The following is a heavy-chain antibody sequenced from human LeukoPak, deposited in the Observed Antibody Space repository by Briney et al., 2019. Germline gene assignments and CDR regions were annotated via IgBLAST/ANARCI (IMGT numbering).Heavy chain of an antibody. Sequence: SETLSLTCTVSGGSVSNTDFYWGWIRQPPGKGLQWIGNIYYSGSTYYNPSLNSRVTMSVDTSKNQFSLKLSSVTAADTAVYYCAREPPTTVTTRGWFDPWGQGTLVTVSS. CDR2: IYYSGST. CDR1: GGSVSNTDFY. V-gene: IGHV4-39*07. D-gene: IGHD4-17*01. J-gene: IGHJ5*02. CDR3: AREPPTTVTTRGWFDP.